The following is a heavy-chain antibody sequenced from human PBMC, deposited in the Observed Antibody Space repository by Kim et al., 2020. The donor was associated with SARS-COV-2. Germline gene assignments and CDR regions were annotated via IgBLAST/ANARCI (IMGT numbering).Heavy chain of an antibody. D-gene: IGHD3-3*01. J-gene: IGHJ5*02. CDR3: AGEGYDFWSGSLFDP. CDR1: GYTFTSYG. Sequence: ASVKVSCKASGYTFTSYGISWVRQAPGQGLEWMGWISAYNGNTNYAQKLQGRVTMTTDTSTSTAYMELRSLRSDDTAVYYCAGEGYDFWSGSLFDPWGQGTLVTVSS. CDR2: ISAYNGNT. V-gene: IGHV1-18*01.